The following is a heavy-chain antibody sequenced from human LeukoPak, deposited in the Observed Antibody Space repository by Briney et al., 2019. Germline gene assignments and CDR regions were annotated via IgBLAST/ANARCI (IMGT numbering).Heavy chain of an antibody. Sequence: ASVTVSCKASGYTFTSYGNSRVRQAPGPGLEWMGWISAYNGNTNYAQKLQGRVTMTTDTSTSTAYMELRSLRSDDTAVYYCARVWFIGYFDYWGQGTLVTVSS. CDR3: ARVWFIGYFDY. V-gene: IGHV1-18*01. J-gene: IGHJ4*02. CDR1: GYTFTSYG. D-gene: IGHD3-10*01. CDR2: ISAYNGNT.